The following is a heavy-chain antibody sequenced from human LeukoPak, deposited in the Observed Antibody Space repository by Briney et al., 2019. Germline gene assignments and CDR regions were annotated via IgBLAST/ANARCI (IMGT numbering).Heavy chain of an antibody. J-gene: IGHJ3*02. Sequence: SQTLSLTCAISGDSVSSNSAAWNWIRQSPSRGLEWLGRTYYRSKWYNDYAVSVKSRITINPDTSKNQFSLQLNSVTPEDTAVYYCARADRRTYYYDSSASRDAFDIWGQGTMVTVSS. CDR2: TYYRSKWYN. CDR1: GDSVSSNSAA. V-gene: IGHV6-1*01. CDR3: ARADRRTYYYDSSASRDAFDI. D-gene: IGHD3-22*01.